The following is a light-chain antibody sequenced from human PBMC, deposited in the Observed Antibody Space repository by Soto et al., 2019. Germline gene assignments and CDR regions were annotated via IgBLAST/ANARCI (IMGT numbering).Light chain of an antibody. CDR2: GAS. J-gene: IGKJ2*01. CDR3: QQYDSYSYT. CDR1: QSISIW. Sequence: DIQMTQSPSTLSASVGDRVTITCRASQSISIWLAWYQQKPGKAPKLLISGASSLESGVPSRFSGSGSGTEFTLTISSLQPDDFATYYCQQYDSYSYTFGQGTKVDIK. V-gene: IGKV1-5*01.